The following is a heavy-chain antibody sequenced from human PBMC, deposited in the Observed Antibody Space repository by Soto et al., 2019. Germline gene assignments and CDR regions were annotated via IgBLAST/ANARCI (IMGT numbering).Heavy chain of an antibody. Sequence: QVQLVESGGGVVQPGRSLRLSCAASGFTFGSYGMHWVRQAPRKGLEWVAVISYDRSKKYYADSVKGRFTISRDNSKNTVYLLMNGLRAEDTAVYYCAKDSVFRYFDWITGYFDYWGQGTLVTVSS. CDR1: GFTFGSYG. V-gene: IGHV3-30*18. CDR2: ISYDRSKK. J-gene: IGHJ4*02. D-gene: IGHD3-9*01. CDR3: AKDSVFRYFDWITGYFDY.